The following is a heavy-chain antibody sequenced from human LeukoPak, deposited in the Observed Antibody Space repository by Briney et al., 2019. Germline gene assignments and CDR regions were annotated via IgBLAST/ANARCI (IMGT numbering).Heavy chain of an antibody. J-gene: IGHJ4*02. V-gene: IGHV3-7*04. CDR1: KFTFSDYW. CDR3: ARGTYYYEF. D-gene: IGHD3/OR15-3a*01. CDR2: MNQFGTEI. Sequence: PAGCLRLSCAASKFTFSDYWMTWVRQAPGKGPEWVAYMNQFGTEIKYLDSVKGRFTISRDNAKNSLYLWMTSLRADDTAVYYCARGTYYYEFWGQGTLVTVSS.